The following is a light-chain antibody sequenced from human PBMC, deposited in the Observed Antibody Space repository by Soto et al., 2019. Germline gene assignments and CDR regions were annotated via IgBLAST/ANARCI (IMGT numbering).Light chain of an antibody. CDR2: AAS. CDR1: QSISNY. CDR3: QQSYSTPET. Sequence: DIQMTQSPSPLSASVGDRVTITCRASQSISNYLNWYQQKPGKAPNLLIFAASSLQSGVPSRISGSGSVTDFTLTISSLQPEDFATYYCQQSYSTPETFGQGTKVDIK. J-gene: IGKJ1*01. V-gene: IGKV1-39*01.